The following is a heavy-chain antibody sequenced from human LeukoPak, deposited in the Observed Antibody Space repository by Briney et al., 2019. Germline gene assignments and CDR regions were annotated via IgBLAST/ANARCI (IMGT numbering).Heavy chain of an antibody. V-gene: IGHV3-66*01. Sequence: GGSLRLSCAASEFTFSDHYMDWVRQAPGKGLEWVSVIYDGGITYYADSVKGRFTISGDNSKNMLFLQMNSLRAEDTAVYYCARFYDTSGYLDCWGQGTLVTVSS. CDR2: IYDGGIT. D-gene: IGHD3-22*01. CDR1: EFTFSDHY. J-gene: IGHJ4*02. CDR3: ARFYDTSGYLDC.